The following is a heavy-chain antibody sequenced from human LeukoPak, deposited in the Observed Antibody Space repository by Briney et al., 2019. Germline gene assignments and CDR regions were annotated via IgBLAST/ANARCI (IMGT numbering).Heavy chain of an antibody. Sequence: SGTTLVNPTQTLTLTCTFSGFSLSTSGVGVNWIRQPPGKALEWLGIISWDDDKRYSPSLKNRLTITKATSNNQVVLTMTNMDPVDTATYFCAHGDDSSGYLTAEYFQHWGQGTLVTVSS. J-gene: IGHJ1*01. D-gene: IGHD3-22*01. CDR2: ISWDDDK. V-gene: IGHV2-5*02. CDR1: GFSLSTSGVG. CDR3: AHGDDSSGYLTAEYFQH.